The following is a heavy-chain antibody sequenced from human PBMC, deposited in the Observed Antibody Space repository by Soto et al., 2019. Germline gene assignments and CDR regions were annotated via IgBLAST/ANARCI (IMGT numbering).Heavy chain of an antibody. CDR1: GGTFSSYA. Sequence: QVQLVQSGAEVKKPGSSVKVSCKASGGTFSSYAISWVRQAPGQGLEWMGGIIPIFGTANYAQKFQCRVTEAADESTSTACMELRSLRSEDTAVYYCARQPGGSGYYYGMDVWGQGAKVTVSS. CDR3: ARQPGGSGYYYGMDV. V-gene: IGHV1-69*12. J-gene: IGHJ6*02. CDR2: IIPIFGTA. D-gene: IGHD2-15*01.